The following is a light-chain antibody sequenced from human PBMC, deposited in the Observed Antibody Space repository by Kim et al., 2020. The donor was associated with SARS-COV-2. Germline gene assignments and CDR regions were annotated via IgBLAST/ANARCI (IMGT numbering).Light chain of an antibody. CDR2: RND. V-gene: IGLV1-47*01. J-gene: IGLJ2*01. Sequence: PGQRVIISCSGSNSNIGTNYVSWYQQFPGTAPKLLIYRNDQRASGVPDRFSGSKSGTSVSLAISGLRSDDEADYYCAVWDDNLKEVFGGGTQLTVL. CDR3: AVWDDNLKEV. CDR1: NSNIGTNY.